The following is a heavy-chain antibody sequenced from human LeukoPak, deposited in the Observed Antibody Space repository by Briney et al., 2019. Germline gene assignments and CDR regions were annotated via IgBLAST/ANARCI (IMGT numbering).Heavy chain of an antibody. CDR2: IIDSGGTT. D-gene: IGHD3-10*01. J-gene: IGHJ4*02. Sequence: GGSLRLSCAVSGFTFSSFALSWVREAPGTGLEWVSVIIDSGGTTYYAYAVKGRCTISRDNDKDTLYLQMRSMRAEDTAVYYCAKEASGYGYYFDDWGQGTLVTVSS. V-gene: IGHV3-23*01. CDR1: GFTFSSFA. CDR3: AKEASGYGYYFDD.